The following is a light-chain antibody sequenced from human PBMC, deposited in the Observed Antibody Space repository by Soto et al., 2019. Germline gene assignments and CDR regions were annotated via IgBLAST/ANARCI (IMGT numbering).Light chain of an antibody. Sequence: EVVLTQSPGTLSLSPGEGATLSCRASQSISSNFLAWYQQKRGQAPRLLIHGASNRATGIPDRFSGSGSGTDFTLTITRLEPEDFAVYYCQQRTDWPPWTFGQGTKVDIK. CDR1: QSISSNF. CDR3: QQRTDWPPWT. CDR2: GAS. J-gene: IGKJ1*01. V-gene: IGKV3D-20*02.